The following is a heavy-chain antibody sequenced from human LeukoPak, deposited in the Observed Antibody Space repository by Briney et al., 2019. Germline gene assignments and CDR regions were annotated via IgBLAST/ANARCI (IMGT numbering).Heavy chain of an antibody. D-gene: IGHD3-22*01. CDR2: IYPGDSDT. Sequence: KGGDSLKISCKGSGYNFTGYWIGWVGQMPGKGLDGMGIIYPGDSDTRYSPSGQGQVTISADKSISTPYLQGSSLKASDTAMYYCAASSGYYFDYWGQGTLVTVSS. CDR3: AASSGYYFDY. V-gene: IGHV5-51*01. CDR1: GYNFTGYW. J-gene: IGHJ4*02.